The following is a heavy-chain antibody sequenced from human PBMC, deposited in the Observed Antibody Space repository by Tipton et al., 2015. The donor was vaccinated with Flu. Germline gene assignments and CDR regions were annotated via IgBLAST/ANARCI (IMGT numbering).Heavy chain of an antibody. CDR2: ISWNSGSI. CDR3: AKDIQVRGVNYYYGMDV. Sequence: TASGFTFDDYAMHWVRQAPGKGLEWVSGISWNSGSIGYADSVKGRFTISRDNAKNSLYLQMNSLRAEDTALYYCAKDIQVRGVNYYYGMDVWGQGTTVTVSS. D-gene: IGHD3-10*01. CDR1: GFTFDDYA. J-gene: IGHJ6*02. V-gene: IGHV3-9*01.